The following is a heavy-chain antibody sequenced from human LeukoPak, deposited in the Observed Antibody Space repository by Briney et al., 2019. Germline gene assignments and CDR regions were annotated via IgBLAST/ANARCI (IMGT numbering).Heavy chain of an antibody. CDR1: GDSISSYY. D-gene: IGHD5-12*01. CDR3: VRLVGGDIDY. CDR2: IYNSGST. J-gene: IGHJ4*02. V-gene: IGHV4-59*01. Sequence: SETLSLTCTVSGDSISSYYWSWIRQPPGKGLEWIGYIYNSGSTNYNPSLESRVTISVDTSKNQFSLRLSSVTAADTAVYYCVRLVGGDIDYWGQGTLVTVSS.